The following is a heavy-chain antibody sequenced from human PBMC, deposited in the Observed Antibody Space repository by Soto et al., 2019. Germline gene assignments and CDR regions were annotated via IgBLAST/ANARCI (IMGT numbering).Heavy chain of an antibody. J-gene: IGHJ4*02. CDR2: IGGSGTST. CDR3: AKDSISSFSGYAGYFDQ. D-gene: IGHD5-12*01. CDR1: GFTFSSYA. V-gene: IGHV3-23*01. Sequence: SLRLSCAASGFTFSSYAMSWVRQAPGKGLEWVAAIGGSGTSTYYADSVRGRFTISRDNSNNTLYLQMSSLRAEDTAVYYCAKDSISSFSGYAGYFDQWGRGTLVTVSS.